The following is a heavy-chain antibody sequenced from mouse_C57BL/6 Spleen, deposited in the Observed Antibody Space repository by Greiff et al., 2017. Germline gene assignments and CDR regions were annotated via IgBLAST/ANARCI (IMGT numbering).Heavy chain of an antibody. D-gene: IGHD1-1*01. Sequence: EVKLVESGAELVKPGASVKLSCTASVFNFKDYYMHWVKQRTEQGLEWIGRIDPENGETKYAPKFQGKANITADTSANTAYLQLSSLTSEDTAVYYCARGPYYYGSSSTYFDVWGTGTTVTVSS. CDR2: IDPENGET. J-gene: IGHJ1*03. CDR3: ARGPYYYGSSSTYFDV. V-gene: IGHV14-2*01. CDR1: VFNFKDYY.